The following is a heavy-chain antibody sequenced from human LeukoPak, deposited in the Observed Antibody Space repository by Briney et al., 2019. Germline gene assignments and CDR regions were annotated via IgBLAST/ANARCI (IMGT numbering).Heavy chain of an antibody. J-gene: IGHJ4*02. D-gene: IGHD3-22*01. V-gene: IGHV1-2*06. CDR3: ARDLVLSPQTYYYDSSGYYEDY. CDR2: INPNSGGT. CDR1: GYTFTGYY. Sequence: ASVEVSCKASGYTFTGYYMHWVRQAPGQGLEWMGRINPNSGGTNYAQKFQGRVTMTRDTSISTAYMELSRLRSDDTAVYYCARDLVLSPQTYYYDSSGYYEDYWGQGTLVTVSS.